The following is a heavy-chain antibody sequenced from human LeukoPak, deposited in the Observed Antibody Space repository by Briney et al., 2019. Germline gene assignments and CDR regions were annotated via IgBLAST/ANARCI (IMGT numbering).Heavy chain of an antibody. CDR3: VKAPPYYGDYYFDY. J-gene: IGHJ4*02. V-gene: IGHV3-64D*09. CDR2: ISSNGGST. D-gene: IGHD4-17*01. CDR1: GFTFSSYA. Sequence: GGSLRLSCSASGFTFSSYAMHWVRQAPGKGLEYVSAISSNGGSTYYADSVKGRFTISRDNSKNTLYLQMSSLRAEDTAVYYCVKAPPYYGDYYFDYWGQGTLVTVSS.